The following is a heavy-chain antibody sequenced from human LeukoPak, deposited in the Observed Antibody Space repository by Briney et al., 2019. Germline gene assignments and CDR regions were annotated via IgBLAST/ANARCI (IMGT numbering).Heavy chain of an antibody. CDR3: ARIRAGYSSSWYILGYFQH. CDR1: GGSFSGYY. V-gene: IGHV4-34*01. CDR2: INHSGST. J-gene: IGHJ1*01. Sequence: SETLSLTCAVYGGSFSGYYWSWIRQPPGKGLECIGEINHSGSTNYNPSLKSRVTISVDTSKSQFSLKLSSVTAADTAVYYCARIRAGYSSSWYILGYFQHWGQGTLVTVSS. D-gene: IGHD6-13*01.